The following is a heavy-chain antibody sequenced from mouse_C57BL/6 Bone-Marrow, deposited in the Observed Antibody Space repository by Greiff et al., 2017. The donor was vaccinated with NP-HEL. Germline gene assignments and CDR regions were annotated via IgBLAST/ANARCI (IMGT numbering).Heavy chain of an antibody. CDR1: GFNIKNTY. D-gene: IGHD1-1*01. CDR2: IDPANGNT. J-gene: IGHJ1*03. CDR3: APITTVVAAYWYFDV. Sequence: VQLHQSVAELVRPGASVKLSCTASGFNIKNTYMHWVKQRPEQGLEWIGRIDPANGNTKYAPKFQGKATITADTSSNTAYLQLSSLTSEDTAIYYCAPITTVVAAYWYFDVWGTGTTVTVSS. V-gene: IGHV14-3*01.